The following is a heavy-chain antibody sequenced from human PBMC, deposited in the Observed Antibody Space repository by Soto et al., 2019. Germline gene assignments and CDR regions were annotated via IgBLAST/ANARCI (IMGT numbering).Heavy chain of an antibody. CDR3: AKESLELWSAFDY. J-gene: IGHJ4*02. CDR2: ISNDGDDK. Sequence: QVQLVESGGGVVQPGRSLRLSCAASGFTFNNYGIHWVRQAPGKGLEWVAVISNDGDDKYYADSVKGRFTISRDNSRNTLYLQMNSLSPEDTAMYYCAKESLELWSAFDYWGQGTLVTVSS. D-gene: IGHD3-10*01. V-gene: IGHV3-30*18. CDR1: GFTFNNYG.